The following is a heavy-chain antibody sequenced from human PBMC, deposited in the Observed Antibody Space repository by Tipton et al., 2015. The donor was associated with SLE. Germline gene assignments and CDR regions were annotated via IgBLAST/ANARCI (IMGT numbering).Heavy chain of an antibody. CDR1: GGSISGFH. D-gene: IGHD6-19*01. V-gene: IGHV4-4*08. CDR3: ARNWYSSGWPVLDN. J-gene: IGHJ4*02. CDR2: IQTSGGT. Sequence: TLSLTCSVSGGSISGFHWTWIRQPPGKGLEWIGYIQTSGGTNCTPSLKSRVTISVDTSKNQFSLKLSSVTAADTAVYYCARNWYSSGWPVLDNWGQGTLVTVSS.